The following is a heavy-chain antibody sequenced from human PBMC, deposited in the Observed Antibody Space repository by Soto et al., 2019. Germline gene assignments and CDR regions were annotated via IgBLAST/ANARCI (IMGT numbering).Heavy chain of an antibody. CDR1: GFTFSSYA. CDR3: AKGWDYYYGMDV. Sequence: PGGSLRLSCAASGFTFSSYAMSWVRQAPGKGLEWVSGISGSGDSTYYADSVKGRFTISRDNSKNTVYLQMGRLRVEDTALYYCAKGWDYYYGMDVWGQGTTVTVSS. V-gene: IGHV3-23*01. CDR2: ISGSGDST. J-gene: IGHJ6*02.